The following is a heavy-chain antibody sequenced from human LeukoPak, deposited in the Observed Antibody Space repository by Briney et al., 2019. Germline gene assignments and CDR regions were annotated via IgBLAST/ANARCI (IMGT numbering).Heavy chain of an antibody. V-gene: IGHV1-46*01. D-gene: IGHD3-10*01. CDR2: INPSGGST. J-gene: IGHJ6*02. CDR1: GYTFTSYY. CDR3: ARSGSYYNVYYYYYGMDV. Sequence: ASVKVSCKASGYTFTSYYMHWVRQAPGQGLEWMGIINPSGGSTSYAQKFQGRVTMTSDTSTSTVYMEMSSLRSEDTAVYYCARSGSYYNVYYYYYGMDVWGQGTTVTVSS.